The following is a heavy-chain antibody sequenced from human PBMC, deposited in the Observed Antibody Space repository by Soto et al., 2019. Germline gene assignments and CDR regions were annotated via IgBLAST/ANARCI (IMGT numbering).Heavy chain of an antibody. CDR1: GYSFTSYW. D-gene: IGHD3-9*01. Sequence: GESLKISCKGSGYSFTSYWIGWVRQMPGKGLEWMGIIYPGDPDTRYSPSFQGQVTISADKSISTAYLQWSSLKASDTAMYYCARLPSYYDILTGLYYYYGMDVWGQGTTVTVSS. CDR3: ARLPSYYDILTGLYYYYGMDV. V-gene: IGHV5-51*01. CDR2: IYPGDPDT. J-gene: IGHJ6*02.